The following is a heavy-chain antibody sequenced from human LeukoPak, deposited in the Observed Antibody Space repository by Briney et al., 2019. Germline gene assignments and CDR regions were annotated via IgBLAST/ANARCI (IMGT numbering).Heavy chain of an antibody. D-gene: IGHD3-16*01. V-gene: IGHV1-2*02. CDR1: GYTFTGYY. J-gene: IGHJ5*02. CDR2: INPNSGGT. CDR3: ARDTSEGDYAWWFDP. Sequence: ASVKVSCKASGYTFTGYYMHWVRQAPGQGLEWMGWINPNSGGTNYAQKFQGRVTMTRDTSISTDYMELSSLRSDDTAVYFCARDTSEGDYAWWFDPWGQGTLGTVAA.